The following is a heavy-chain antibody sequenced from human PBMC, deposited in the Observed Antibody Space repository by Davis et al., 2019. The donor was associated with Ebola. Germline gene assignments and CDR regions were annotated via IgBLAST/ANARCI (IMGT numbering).Heavy chain of an antibody. D-gene: IGHD6-6*01. CDR3: AKEYSSSSRAYYYYGMDV. CDR1: GFTFSTYG. J-gene: IGHJ6*02. V-gene: IGHV3-30*18. Sequence: GESLKISCAASGFTFSTYGMHWVRQAPGKGLEWVAVVSYDGSTKYYADSVKGRFTISRDNSKNTLYLQLNSLRAEDTAVYYCAKEYSSSSRAYYYYGMDVWGQGTTVTVSS. CDR2: VSYDGSTK.